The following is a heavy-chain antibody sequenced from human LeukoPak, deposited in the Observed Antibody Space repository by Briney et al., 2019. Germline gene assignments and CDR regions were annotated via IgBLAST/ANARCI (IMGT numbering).Heavy chain of an antibody. D-gene: IGHD3-3*01. CDR3: ARDPVHDFWSGYYTGIISDY. V-gene: IGHV4-34*01. J-gene: IGHJ4*02. CDR1: GGSFSGYY. Sequence: SETLSLTCAVYGGSFSGYYWSWIRQPPGKGLEWIGEINHSGSTNYNPSLKSRVTISVDTSKNQFSLKLSSVTAADTAVYYCARDPVHDFWSGYYTGIISDYWGQGTLVTVSS. CDR2: INHSGST.